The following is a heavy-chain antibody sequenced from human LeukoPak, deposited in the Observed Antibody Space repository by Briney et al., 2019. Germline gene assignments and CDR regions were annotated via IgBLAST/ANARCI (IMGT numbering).Heavy chain of an antibody. J-gene: IGHJ6*02. CDR3: ARDTSIAATYYYYYGMDV. CDR1: GGSISSYY. Sequence: SETLSLTCTVSGGSISSYYWSWIRQPPGKGLEWIGYIYYSGSTNYNPSLKSRVTISVDTSKNQFSLKLSSVTAADTAVYYCARDTSIAATYYYYYGMDVWGQGTTVTVSS. V-gene: IGHV4-59*01. CDR2: IYYSGST. D-gene: IGHD6-6*01.